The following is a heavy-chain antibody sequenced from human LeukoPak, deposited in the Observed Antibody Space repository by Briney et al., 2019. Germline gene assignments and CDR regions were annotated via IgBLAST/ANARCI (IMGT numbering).Heavy chain of an antibody. D-gene: IGHD3-10*01. CDR3: ARALLWGYDY. CDR2: IYYSGST. CDR1: GGSISNKY. J-gene: IGHJ4*02. V-gene: IGHV4-59*12. Sequence: SETLSLTCTVSGGSISNKYWSWIRQPPGKGLEWIGYIYYSGSTNYNPSLKSRVTISVDTSKNQFSLKLSSVTAADTAVYYCARALLWGYDYWGQGTLVTVSS.